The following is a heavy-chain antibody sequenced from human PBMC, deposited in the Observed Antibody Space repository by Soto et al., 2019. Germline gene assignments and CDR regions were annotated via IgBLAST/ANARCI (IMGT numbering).Heavy chain of an antibody. CDR1: GFTFSSYG. V-gene: IGHV3-33*01. CDR3: AREPGIAAAGTGPYFDY. J-gene: IGHJ4*02. D-gene: IGHD6-13*01. Sequence: QVQLVESGGGVVQPGRSLRLSCAASGFTFSSYGMHWVRQAPGKGLGWVAVIWYDGSNKYYADSVKGRFTISRDNSKNTLYLQMNSLRAEDTAVYYCAREPGIAAAGTGPYFDYWGQGTLVTVSS. CDR2: IWYDGSNK.